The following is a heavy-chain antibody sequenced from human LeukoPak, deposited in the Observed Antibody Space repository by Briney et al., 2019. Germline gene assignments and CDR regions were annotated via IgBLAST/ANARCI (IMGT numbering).Heavy chain of an antibody. J-gene: IGHJ1*01. CDR3: TARYCRSTSCYGEYFQR. CDR1: GSTSSSYE. D-gene: IGHD2-2*01. Sequence: GGSLRLSCAASGSTSSSYEMNGVRKVPGKGRDWFGGIKRKTDGGTTDYAAPVKGRFTISRDDSKNTLYLQMNSLKTEDTAVYYCTARYCRSTSCYGEYFQRWGQGTLVTVSS. CDR2: IKRKTDGGTT. V-gene: IGHV3-15*01.